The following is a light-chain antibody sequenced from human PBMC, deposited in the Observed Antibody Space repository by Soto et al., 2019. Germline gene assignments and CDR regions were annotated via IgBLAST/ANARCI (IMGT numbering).Light chain of an antibody. CDR1: GSNIGAGYD. J-gene: IGLJ2*01. V-gene: IGLV1-40*01. CDR2: GNS. Sequence: QLVLTQPPSVSGAPGQRVTISCTGSGSNIGAGYDVHWYQQLPGTAPKLLIYGNSNRPSGVPDRFSGSKSGTSASLAITGLQAEDEADYYCQSYDTSLSGSGVFGGGTKLTVL. CDR3: QSYDTSLSGSGV.